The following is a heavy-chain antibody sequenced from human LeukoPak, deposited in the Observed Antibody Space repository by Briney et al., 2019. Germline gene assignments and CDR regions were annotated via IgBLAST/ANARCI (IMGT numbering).Heavy chain of an antibody. J-gene: IGHJ4*02. CDR2: IIPTLDVA. D-gene: IGHD5-18*01. CDR1: GDNFSSYV. CDR3: ARSMSDTAMVKYPLRFDY. Sequence: ASVKVSCKASGDNFSSYVITWVRQAPGQGLEWMGRIIPTLDVANFAQKFKGRVTITADKFTNTAHLELSSLRSEDTAVYYCARSMSDTAMVKYPLRFDYWGQGTLVTVSS. V-gene: IGHV1-69*04.